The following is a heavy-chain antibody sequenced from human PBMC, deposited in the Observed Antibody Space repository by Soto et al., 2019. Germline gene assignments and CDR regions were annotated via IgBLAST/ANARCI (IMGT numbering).Heavy chain of an antibody. V-gene: IGHV4-59*08. D-gene: IGHD3-3*01. CDR1: GGSISNYY. CDR2: IHYSGNT. Sequence: SETLSLTCTVSGGSISNYYWSWIRQPPGKGLEWIGYIHYSGNTKYNPSLKSPVPISTATSKNQFSLNLSSVTAADTAVYYCARGHYDFWSGYFATIDYWGQGRLVTVSS. CDR3: ARGHYDFWSGYFATIDY. J-gene: IGHJ4*02.